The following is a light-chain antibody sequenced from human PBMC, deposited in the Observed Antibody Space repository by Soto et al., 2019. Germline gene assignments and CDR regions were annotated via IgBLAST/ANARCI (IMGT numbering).Light chain of an antibody. J-gene: IGKJ2*01. CDR2: DAS. Sequence: DIQMTQSPSSLSASVGDRVTITCQASQDISSHLSWYQQKPGKAPKLLIYDASNLETGVPSRFSGSGSGTDFTFTISSLQPEDIATYYCQQYDNLPYTFGQGTKLEIK. CDR3: QQYDNLPYT. V-gene: IGKV1-33*01. CDR1: QDISSH.